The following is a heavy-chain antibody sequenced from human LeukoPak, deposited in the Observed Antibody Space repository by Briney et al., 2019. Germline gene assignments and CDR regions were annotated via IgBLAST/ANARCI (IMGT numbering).Heavy chain of an antibody. CDR3: AKDLIWLAHYFDY. CDR1: GFIFSTYA. CDR2: ICGSGGGT. J-gene: IGHJ4*02. Sequence: GGSLRLSCAASGFIFSTYAMCWVRHGPGKGLGWVSAICGSGGGTYYADSVRSRFTISRDNSKNTLYLQMNSLRAEDTGVYYCAKDLIWLAHYFDYWGQGTLVTVSS. V-gene: IGHV3-23*01. D-gene: IGHD6-19*01.